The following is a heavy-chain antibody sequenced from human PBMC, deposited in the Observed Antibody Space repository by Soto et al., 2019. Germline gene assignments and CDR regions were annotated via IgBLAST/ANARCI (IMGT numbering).Heavy chain of an antibody. J-gene: IGHJ4*02. CDR2: IKSKTDGGTT. Sequence: EVQLVESGGGLVKPGGSLGLSCAASGFTFINAGRTWVRQAPGKGLGWVGRIKSKTDGGTTDYAAPVKGRFTISRDDSKNTLYLQMNSLKTEDTAVYYCTTDGGDIVVVPPPYWGQGTLVTVSS. CDR1: GFTFINAG. D-gene: IGHD2-2*01. V-gene: IGHV3-15*01. CDR3: TTDGGDIVVVPPPY.